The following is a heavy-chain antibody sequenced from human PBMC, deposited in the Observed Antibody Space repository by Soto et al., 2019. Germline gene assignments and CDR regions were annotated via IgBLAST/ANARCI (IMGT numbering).Heavy chain of an antibody. CDR2: INPDTGST. CDR1: GYQFTGSY. Sequence: QVRLVQSGAEVQRPGASLNISCQATGYQFTGSYLHWVRRAPGHGLQWIGMINPDTGSTTYAETFQGTVAMRKDRSAFTVYLGLGSLRSDDTTTYYCARQYCSGTSCYWYFDFWGQGTLVTVSS. CDR3: ARQYCSGTSCYWYFDF. D-gene: IGHD2-2*01. V-gene: IGHV1-46*01. J-gene: IGHJ4*02.